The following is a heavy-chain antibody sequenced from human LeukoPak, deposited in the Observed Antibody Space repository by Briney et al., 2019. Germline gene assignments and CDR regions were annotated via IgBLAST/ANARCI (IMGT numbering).Heavy chain of an antibody. V-gene: IGHV3-11*01. CDR3: ARDGPGYSYGSSDS. CDR1: GFTFSSYA. Sequence: GGSLRLSCAASGFTFSSYAMSWIRQAPGKGLEWVSYISSSGSTIYYADSVKGRFTISRDNAKNSLYLQMNSLRAEDTAVYYCARDGPGYSYGSSDSWGQGTLVTVSS. J-gene: IGHJ4*02. D-gene: IGHD5-18*01. CDR2: ISSSGSTI.